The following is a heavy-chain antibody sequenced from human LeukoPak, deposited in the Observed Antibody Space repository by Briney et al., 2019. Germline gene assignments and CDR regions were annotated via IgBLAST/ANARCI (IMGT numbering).Heavy chain of an antibody. CDR2: ISGSGGST. Sequence: SGGSLRLSCAASGFTFSSYAMSWVRQAPGKGLEWVSAISGSGGSTYYADSVKGRFTISRDNSKNTLYLQMNSLRAEDTAVYYCAKVLDDSSGLDYWGQGTLVTVSS. V-gene: IGHV3-23*01. D-gene: IGHD3-22*01. J-gene: IGHJ4*02. CDR1: GFTFSSYA. CDR3: AKVLDDSSGLDY.